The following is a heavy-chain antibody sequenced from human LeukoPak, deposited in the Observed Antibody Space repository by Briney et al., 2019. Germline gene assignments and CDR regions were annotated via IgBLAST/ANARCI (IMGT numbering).Heavy chain of an antibody. CDR2: IYYSGNT. V-gene: IGHV4-39*06. CDR1: TGSIRRSSYF. CDR3: AREDYYFDS. J-gene: IGHJ4*02. Sequence: PSETLSLTCTVSTGSIRRSSYFWGWIRQPPGKGLEWIGSIYYSGNTNYNPSLKSRVTISIDTSKNQFTLKLSSVTAADTAVYYCAREDYYFDSWGQGTLVTVSS. D-gene: IGHD3/OR15-3a*01.